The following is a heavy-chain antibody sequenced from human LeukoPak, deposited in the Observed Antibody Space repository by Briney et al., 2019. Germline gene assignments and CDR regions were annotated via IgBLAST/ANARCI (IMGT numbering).Heavy chain of an antibody. V-gene: IGHV4-59*12. J-gene: IGHJ4*02. CDR3: ARGLDSGWYGEWTL. CDR1: GGSISSYY. D-gene: IGHD6-19*01. Sequence: PSETLSPTCTVSGGSISSYYWSWIRQPPGMGLEWIGYIYDSGITNYNPSLKSRVTISTDTSENQLSLKLGSVTAADTAVYHCARGLDSGWYGEWTLWGQGILVTVSS. CDR2: IYDSGIT.